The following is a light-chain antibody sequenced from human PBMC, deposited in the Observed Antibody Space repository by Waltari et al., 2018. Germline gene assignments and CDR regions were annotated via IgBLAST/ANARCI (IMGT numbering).Light chain of an antibody. CDR1: TTDFA. Sequence: QSALTQPASMSGSPGQSITISCTSTTTDFASWYQHLPGKAPSLLIYEGSKRPSGLSGRFSGSQSGNTASLTISGLEFDDQATYYCCSSSGGGTWVFGGGTELAVL. J-gene: IGLJ3*02. CDR3: CSSSGGGTWV. CDR2: EGS. V-gene: IGLV2-23*01.